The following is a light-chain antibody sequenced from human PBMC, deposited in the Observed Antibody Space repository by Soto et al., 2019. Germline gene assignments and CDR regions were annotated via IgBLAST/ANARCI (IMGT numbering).Light chain of an antibody. Sequence: DIQMTQSPSSLSASVGDRVTITCRASRGINIYLNWYQQKPGKAPKLVIYAASNLQSGVPSRFSGDVVGTHFTLTISSLQPEDFATYHCQQSHTSPYTFGQGTRLEMK. CDR2: AAS. V-gene: IGKV1-39*01. CDR3: QQSHTSPYT. J-gene: IGKJ5*01. CDR1: RGINIY.